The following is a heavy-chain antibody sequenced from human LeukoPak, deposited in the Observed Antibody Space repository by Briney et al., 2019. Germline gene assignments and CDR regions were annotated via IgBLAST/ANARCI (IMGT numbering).Heavy chain of an antibody. CDR3: ARVADTSGYYSGAVDTFDI. Sequence: KASETLSLTCAVSGGSISSNSYYWGWIRQPPGKGLEWVGSIYYSASTYYNPSLKSRVTVSVATTKNQFSLKLSSVTAADTAVYSCARVADTSGYYSGAVDTFDIWGQGTMVTVSS. J-gene: IGHJ3*02. V-gene: IGHV4-39*01. D-gene: IGHD3-22*01. CDR1: GGSISSNSYY. CDR2: IYYSAST.